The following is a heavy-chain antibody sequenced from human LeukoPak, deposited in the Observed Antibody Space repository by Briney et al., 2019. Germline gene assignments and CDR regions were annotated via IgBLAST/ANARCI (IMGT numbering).Heavy chain of an antibody. CDR3: ARAGGQWLVHIDY. V-gene: IGHV1-8*01. Sequence: ASVKVSCKASGYTFTSYDINWVRQATGQGLEWMGWMNPNSGNTGYAQKFQGRVAMTRNTSISTVYMELSSLRSEDTAVYYCARAGGQWLVHIDYWGQGTLVTVSS. D-gene: IGHD6-19*01. J-gene: IGHJ4*02. CDR1: GYTFTSYD. CDR2: MNPNSGNT.